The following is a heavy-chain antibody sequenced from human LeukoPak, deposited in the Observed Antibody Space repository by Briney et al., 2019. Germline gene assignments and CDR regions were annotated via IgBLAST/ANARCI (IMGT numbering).Heavy chain of an antibody. CDR1: GFTFSSYA. V-gene: IGHV3-23*01. J-gene: IGHJ4*02. CDR2: ISGSGSST. Sequence: GGSLRLSCAASGFTFSSYAMSWVHQAPGKGLEWVSAISGSGSSTYYADSVKGRFTISRDNSKNTLFLQMNSLRAEDTAVYHCAKAHYDSSGYYFDYWGQGTLVTVSS. D-gene: IGHD3-22*01. CDR3: AKAHYDSSGYYFDY.